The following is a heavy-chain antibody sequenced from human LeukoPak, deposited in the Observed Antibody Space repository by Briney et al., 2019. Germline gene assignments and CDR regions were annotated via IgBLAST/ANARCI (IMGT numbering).Heavy chain of an antibody. J-gene: IGHJ4*02. CDR2: IYYSGST. V-gene: IGHV4-31*03. CDR3: ARASSGYYYDY. D-gene: IGHD3-22*01. Sequence: NPSQTLSLTCTVSGGSISSGGYYWSWIRQHPGKGLEWIGYIYYSGSTYYNPSLKSRVTISVDTSKSQFSLKLSSVTAADTAVYYCARASSGYYYDYWGQGTLVTVSS. CDR1: GGSISSGGYY.